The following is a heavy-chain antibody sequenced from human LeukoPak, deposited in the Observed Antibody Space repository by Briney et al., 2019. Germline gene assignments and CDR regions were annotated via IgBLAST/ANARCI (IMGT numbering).Heavy chain of an antibody. Sequence: PGGSLRLSCTVSGLTLSSYEMSWIRQAPGKGLEWVSIIDYSGGSSYYADSVKGRFTISRDDSKNTLYLQLNSLRAEDTAVYYCAGNSGWYGVSWGQGTLVSVSS. CDR3: AGNSGWYGVS. CDR2: IDYSGGSS. D-gene: IGHD6-19*01. J-gene: IGHJ4*02. CDR1: GLTLSSYE. V-gene: IGHV3-23*01.